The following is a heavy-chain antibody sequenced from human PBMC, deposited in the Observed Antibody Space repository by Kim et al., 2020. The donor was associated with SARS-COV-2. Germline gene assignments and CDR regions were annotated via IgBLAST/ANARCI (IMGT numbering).Heavy chain of an antibody. J-gene: IGHJ4*02. V-gene: IGHV4-30-2*01. Sequence: TYYTPPLKSRLSISMDRSRNRFSLTLTSVTAADTAVYYCARGPYSDYFDYWGQGTLVAVSS. D-gene: IGHD4-4*01. CDR3: ARGPYSDYFDY. CDR2: T.